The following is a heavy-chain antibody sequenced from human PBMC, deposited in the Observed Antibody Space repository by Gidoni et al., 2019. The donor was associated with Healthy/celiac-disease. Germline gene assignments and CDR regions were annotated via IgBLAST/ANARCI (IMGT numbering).Heavy chain of an antibody. D-gene: IGHD3-10*01. CDR2: ISSSSSTI. V-gene: IGHV3-48*02. J-gene: IGHJ6*02. Sequence: EVQLVESGGGLVQPGGSLRLPCAASGVTFSSYSLNSVRQAPGKGLEWVSYISSSSSTIYYADSVKGRFTISRDNAKNSLYLQMNSLRDEDTAVYYCARDTAITMVRGVIIGYYYYGMDVWGQGTTVTVSS. CDR3: ARDTAITMVRGVIIGYYYYGMDV. CDR1: GVTFSSYS.